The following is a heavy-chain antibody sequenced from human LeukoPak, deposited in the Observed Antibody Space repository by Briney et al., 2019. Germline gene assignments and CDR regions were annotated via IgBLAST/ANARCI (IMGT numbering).Heavy chain of an antibody. V-gene: IGHV1-18*01. CDR1: GYTFTSYG. CDR2: ISAYNGNT. CDR3: ARDAGHYYGSGTSGEVDY. D-gene: IGHD3-10*01. J-gene: IGHJ4*02. Sequence: ASVKVSCKASGYTFTSYGISWVRQAPGQGLEWMGWISAYNGNTNYAQKLQGRVTMTTDTSTSTAYMELRSLRYDDTAVFYCARDAGHYYGSGTSGEVDYWGQGTLVTVSS.